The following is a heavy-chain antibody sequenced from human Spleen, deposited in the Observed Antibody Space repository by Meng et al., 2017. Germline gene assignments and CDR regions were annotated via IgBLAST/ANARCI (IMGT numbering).Heavy chain of an antibody. CDR2: IYQGGST. D-gene: IGHD3-10*02. V-gene: IGHV4-4*02. CDR3: TRNSYDSRHYVLGF. CDR1: GDSISSNTW. J-gene: IGHJ4*02. Sequence: QVQLRESGPGLLKPSGTLSLTCAVSGDSISSNTWWSWVRQPPGKGLEWIGEIYQGGSTNYIPSLKSRVTISIDKSKNQFSLDLSSVTAADTAVYYCTRNSYDSRHYVLGFWGQGTLVTVSS.